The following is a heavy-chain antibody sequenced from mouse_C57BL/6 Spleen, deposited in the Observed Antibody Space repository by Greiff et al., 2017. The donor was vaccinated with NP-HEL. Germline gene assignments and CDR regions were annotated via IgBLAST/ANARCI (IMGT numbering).Heavy chain of an antibody. CDR2: IDPSDSYT. D-gene: IGHD1-1*01. CDR1: GYTFTSYW. J-gene: IGHJ2*01. CDR3: ARSTVVGPNYFDY. Sequence: VQLQQPGAELVMPGASVKLSCKASGYTFTSYWMHWVKQRPGQGLEWIGEIDPSDSYTNYNQKFKGKSTLTVDKSSSTADMQLSSLTSDDSAVYYCARSTVVGPNYFDYWGQGTTLTVSS. V-gene: IGHV1-69*01.